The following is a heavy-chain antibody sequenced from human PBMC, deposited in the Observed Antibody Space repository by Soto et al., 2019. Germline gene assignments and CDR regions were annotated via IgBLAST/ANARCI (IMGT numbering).Heavy chain of an antibody. Sequence: QVQLVQSGAEVKEPGSAVKVSCKAPADSFSSYGISWVRQAPGQGLEWMGGIIPIFGTTNYAEKFQGRVTITADESTSTAYMALSSLRSEDTALYYCARVFPDGWVEPGVVRGYLDSWGRGTRVTVSS. V-gene: IGHV1-69*01. J-gene: IGHJ4*02. D-gene: IGHD3-3*01. CDR3: ARVFPDGWVEPGVVRGYLDS. CDR2: IIPIFGTT. CDR1: ADSFSSYG.